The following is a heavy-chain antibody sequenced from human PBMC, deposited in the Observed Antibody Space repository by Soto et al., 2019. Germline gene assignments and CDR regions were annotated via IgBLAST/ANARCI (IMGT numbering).Heavy chain of an antibody. CDR3: ARDPLWGTAMVLWYFDL. CDR2: ISYDGSNK. J-gene: IGHJ2*01. CDR1: GFTFSSYA. D-gene: IGHD5-18*01. V-gene: IGHV3-30-3*01. Sequence: QVQLGESGGGVVQPGRSLRLSCAASGFTFSSYAMHWVRQAPVKGLEWVAVISYDGSNKYYADSVKGRFTISRDNSKNTLYLQMNSLRAEDTAVYYCARDPLWGTAMVLWYFDLWGRGTLVTVST.